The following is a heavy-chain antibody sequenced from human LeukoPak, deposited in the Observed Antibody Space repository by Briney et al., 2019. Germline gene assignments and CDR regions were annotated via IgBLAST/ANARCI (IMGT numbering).Heavy chain of an antibody. CDR3: ARDPDGDYDLDY. V-gene: IGHV3-74*01. J-gene: IGHJ4*02. CDR1: GFTFSSYW. Sequence: GGSLRLSCAASGFTFSSYWMHWVRQAPGKGRVGLSRINSDGSSTSYADSVKGRFTISRDNAKNTLYLQMNSLRAEDTAVYYCARDPDGDYDLDYWGQGTLVTVSS. CDR2: INSDGSST. D-gene: IGHD4-17*01.